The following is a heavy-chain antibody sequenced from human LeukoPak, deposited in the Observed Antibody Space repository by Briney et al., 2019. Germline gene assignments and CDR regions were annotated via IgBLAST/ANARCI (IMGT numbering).Heavy chain of an antibody. CDR3: AKARLGPYCGGDCYSDY. J-gene: IGHJ4*02. V-gene: IGHV3-23*01. Sequence: TGASLRLSCAASGFTFSSYATSWVRQAPGKGLEWVSAISGSGGSTYYADSVKGRFTIPRDNSKNTLYLQMNSLRAEDTAVYYCAKARLGPYCGGDCYSDYWGQGTLVTVSS. CDR1: GFTFSSYA. CDR2: ISGSGGST. D-gene: IGHD2-21*02.